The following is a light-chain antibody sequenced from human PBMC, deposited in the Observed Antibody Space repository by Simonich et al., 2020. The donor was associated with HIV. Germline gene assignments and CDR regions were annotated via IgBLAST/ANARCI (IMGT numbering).Light chain of an antibody. CDR2: YAS. Sequence: DIQMTQSPSSLSASVGDRVTITCQASQDIINYLNWYQQKPGKAPKLLIFYASNLETGVPSRFSGNASGTDFTFTITSLRPEDIATYYCQQHDNLPSFTFGPGTKVDIK. J-gene: IGKJ3*01. V-gene: IGKV1-33*01. CDR1: QDIINY. CDR3: QQHDNLPSFT.